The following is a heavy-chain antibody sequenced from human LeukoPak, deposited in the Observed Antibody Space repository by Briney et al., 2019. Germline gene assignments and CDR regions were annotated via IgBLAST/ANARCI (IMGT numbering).Heavy chain of an antibody. Sequence: SETLSLTCTVSGGSISSYYWGWIRQPPGKGLEWIGYIYYSGSTNYNPSLKSRVTISVDTSKNQFSLKLSSVTAADTAVYYCARVDSVDNYYFDYWGQGTLVTVSS. J-gene: IGHJ4*02. D-gene: IGHD5-12*01. CDR2: IYYSGST. CDR3: ARVDSVDNYYFDY. CDR1: GGSISSYY. V-gene: IGHV4-59*01.